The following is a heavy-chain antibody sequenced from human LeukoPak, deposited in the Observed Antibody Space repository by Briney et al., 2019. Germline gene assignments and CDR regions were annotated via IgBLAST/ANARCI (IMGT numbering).Heavy chain of an antibody. V-gene: IGHV3-21*01. D-gene: IGHD4-17*01. CDR2: ISSSSSYI. CDR3: ARDSSDYGDYVDY. CDR1: GFTFSSYS. J-gene: IGHJ4*02. Sequence: GGSLRLSCAASGFTFSSYSMNWVRQAPGKGLEWVSSISSSSSYIYYADSVKGRFTISRDNSKNTLYLQMNNLRAEDTAVYYCARDSSDYGDYVDYWGQGTLVTVSS.